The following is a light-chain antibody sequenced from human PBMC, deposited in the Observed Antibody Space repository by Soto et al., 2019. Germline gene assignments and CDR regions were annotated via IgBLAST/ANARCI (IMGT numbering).Light chain of an antibody. CDR2: GAS. Sequence: EIVMTQSPATLSVSPGERATLSCRASQSVSSNLAWYQQKPGQAPRLLIYGASTRATGMPARFSGSGSGTDFTLTISSLQYEDFAVYYCQQYNKWPITFGPGNKVDIK. CDR3: QQYNKWPIT. V-gene: IGKV3-15*01. CDR1: QSVSSN. J-gene: IGKJ3*01.